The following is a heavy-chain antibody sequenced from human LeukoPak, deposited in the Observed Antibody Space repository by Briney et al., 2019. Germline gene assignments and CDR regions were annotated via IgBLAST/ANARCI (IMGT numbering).Heavy chain of an antibody. CDR1: GFTFSSYW. V-gene: IGHV3-7*01. CDR3: ARVGTGSWYFDL. D-gene: IGHD3-10*01. CDR2: IKQDGSEK. Sequence: GGSLRLSCAASGFTFSSYWMSWVRQVPGKGLEWVANIKQDGSEKYYVDSVKGRFTISRDNAKSSLYLQMNSLRVEDTAVYYCARVGTGSWYFDLWGRGTLVTFSS. J-gene: IGHJ2*01.